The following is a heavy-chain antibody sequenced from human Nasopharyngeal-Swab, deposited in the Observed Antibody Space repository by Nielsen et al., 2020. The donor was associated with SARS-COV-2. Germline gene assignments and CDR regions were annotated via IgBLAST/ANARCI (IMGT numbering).Heavy chain of an antibody. CDR1: GFTVSSNY. Sequence: GESLKISCGASGFTVSSNYMNWVRQAPGKGLEWISVIYSGGSTYYADSVKGRFTISRDNSKNTLYLQMNSLRAEDTAVYYCARDIPIGSSSGSPRDAFDIWGQGTMVTVSS. V-gene: IGHV3-53*01. J-gene: IGHJ3*02. CDR2: IYSGGST. CDR3: ARDIPIGSSSGSPRDAFDI. D-gene: IGHD3-22*01.